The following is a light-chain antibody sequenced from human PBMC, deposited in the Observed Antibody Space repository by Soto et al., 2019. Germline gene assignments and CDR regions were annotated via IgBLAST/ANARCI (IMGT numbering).Light chain of an antibody. CDR1: QSVSSN. CDR3: QQYNKWPPDYT. J-gene: IGKJ3*01. CDR2: ATS. Sequence: EIVVTQSPATLSVSPGERATLSCRVSQSVSSNLAWYQQKPGQPPRLLIYATSTRVTGVPVRFSGGGSGTDFTLTISSLQSEDFAVYYCQQYNKWPPDYTFGPGTKVDIK. V-gene: IGKV3D-15*01.